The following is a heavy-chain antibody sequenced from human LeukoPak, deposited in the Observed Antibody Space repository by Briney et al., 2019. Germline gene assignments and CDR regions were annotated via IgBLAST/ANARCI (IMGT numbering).Heavy chain of an antibody. CDR2: ISYDGSNK. CDR1: GFTSSSYA. CDR3: ARGGIYCSSTSCAFPMGGY. J-gene: IGHJ4*02. Sequence: GGSLRLSCATSGFTSSSYAMHWVRQAPGKGLEWVAVISYDGSNKYYADSVKGRFTISRDNSKNTLYLQMSSLRAEDTAVYYCARGGIYCSSTSCAFPMGGYWGQGTLVTVSS. D-gene: IGHD2-2*01. V-gene: IGHV3-30-3*01.